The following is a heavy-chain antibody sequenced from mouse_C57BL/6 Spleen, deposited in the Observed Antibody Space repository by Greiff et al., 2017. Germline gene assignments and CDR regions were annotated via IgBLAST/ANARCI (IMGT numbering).Heavy chain of an antibody. CDR3: TSIYYGNSPFAY. CDR2: ISSGGDYI. J-gene: IGHJ3*01. CDR1: GFTFSSYA. Sequence: DVMLVESGEGLVKPGGSLKLSCAASGFTFSSYAMSWVRQTPEKRLEWVAYISSGGDYIYYADTVKGRFTISRDNARNTLYLQMSSLKSEDTAMYYCTSIYYGNSPFAYWGQGTLVTVSA. V-gene: IGHV5-9-1*02. D-gene: IGHD2-1*01.